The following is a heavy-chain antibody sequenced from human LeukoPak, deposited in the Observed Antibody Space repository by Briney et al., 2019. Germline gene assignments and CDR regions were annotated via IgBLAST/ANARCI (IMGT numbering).Heavy chain of an antibody. Sequence: GGSLRLSCAASGFTFSSYSMNWVRQAPGKGLEWVSSISSSSSYIYYADSVKGRFTISRDNAKNSLYLQMNSLRAEDTAVYYCARAGYCGGDCYYAFDIWGQGTMVTVSS. CDR1: GFTFSSYS. D-gene: IGHD2-21*02. V-gene: IGHV3-21*01. CDR2: ISSSSSYI. J-gene: IGHJ3*02. CDR3: ARAGYCGGDCYYAFDI.